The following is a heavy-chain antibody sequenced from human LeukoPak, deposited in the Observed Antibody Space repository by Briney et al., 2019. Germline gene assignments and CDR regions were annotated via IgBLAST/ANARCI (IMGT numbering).Heavy chain of an antibody. J-gene: IGHJ4*02. CDR2: ISSSSRTI. D-gene: IGHD3-22*01. CDR1: GFIFSSYS. Sequence: PGGSLRLSCATSGFIFSSYSMNWVRQAPGKGLEGVSYISSSSRTIYYADSAKGRFTISRDNAKNSLYLQMNSLRAEDTAVYYCARDFHVRNYDIGGYSYWGQGTLVTVSS. V-gene: IGHV3-48*01. CDR3: ARDFHVRNYDIGGYSY.